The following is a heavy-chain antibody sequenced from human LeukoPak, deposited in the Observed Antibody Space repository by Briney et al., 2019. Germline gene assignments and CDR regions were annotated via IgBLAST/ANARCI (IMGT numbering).Heavy chain of an antibody. CDR1: GGSFSGYY. D-gene: IGHD6-19*01. J-gene: IGHJ5*02. CDR3: ARELPAVASNWFDP. Sequence: SETLSLTCAVYGGSFSGYYWSWIRQPPGKGLEWIGEINHSGSTNYNPSLKSRVTISVDTSKNQFSLKLSSVTAADTAVYYCARELPAVASNWFDPWGQGTLVTVSS. V-gene: IGHV4-34*01. CDR2: INHSGST.